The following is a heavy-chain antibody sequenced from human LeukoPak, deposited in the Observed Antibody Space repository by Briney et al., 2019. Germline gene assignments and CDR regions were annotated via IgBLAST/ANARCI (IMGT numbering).Heavy chain of an antibody. CDR2: ISSSGSTI. CDR3: ARDPDSSGYFVYFYFDY. D-gene: IGHD3-22*01. V-gene: IGHV3-11*04. J-gene: IGHJ4*02. Sequence: GGSLRPSCAASGFTFSDYYMSWIRQAPGKGLEWVSYISSSGSTIYYADSVKGRFTISRDNAKNSLYLQMNSLRAEDTAVYYCARDPDSSGYFVYFYFDYWGQGTLVTVSS. CDR1: GFTFSDYY.